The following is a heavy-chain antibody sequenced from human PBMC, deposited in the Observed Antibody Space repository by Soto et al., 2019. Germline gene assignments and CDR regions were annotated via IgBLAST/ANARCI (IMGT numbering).Heavy chain of an antibody. V-gene: IGHV1-18*01. J-gene: IGHJ3*02. CDR1: GYTFTSYG. CDR2: ISAYNGNT. D-gene: IGHD6-19*01. CDR3: SSGWYDAFDM. Sequence: ASVEVSCKASGYTFTSYGISWVRQAPGQGLEWMGWISAYNGNTDYAQKLQGRVTMTTDTSTSTAYMELRSLRSDDTAVYYCSSGWYDAFDMWGQGSMVTVSS.